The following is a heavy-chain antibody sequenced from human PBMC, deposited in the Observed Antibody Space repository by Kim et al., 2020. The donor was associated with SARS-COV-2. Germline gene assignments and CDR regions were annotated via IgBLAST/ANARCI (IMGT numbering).Heavy chain of an antibody. Sequence: GGSLRLSCAASGFTFSSYAMHWVRQAPGKGLEWVAVISYDGSNKYYADSVKGRFTISRDNSKNTLYLQMNSLRAEDTAVYYCAKAQDGYNYFDYWGQGTLVTVSS. V-gene: IGHV3-30*04. CDR1: GFTFSSYA. D-gene: IGHD5-12*01. CDR3: AKAQDGYNYFDY. J-gene: IGHJ4*02. CDR2: ISYDGSNK.